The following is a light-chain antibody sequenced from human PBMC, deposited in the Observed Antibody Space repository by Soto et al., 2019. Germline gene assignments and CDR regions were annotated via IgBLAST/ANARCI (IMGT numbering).Light chain of an antibody. Sequence: QSALTQPPSASGSPGQSVTISCTGTNSDVGGYNYVPWYQQYPGKAPRLIIYEVSERPSGVPDRFSGSKSGNTASLTVSGLQTADEADYYCSSYAGSNWYVFGTGTKSPS. CDR1: NSDVGGYNY. CDR3: SSYAGSNWYV. CDR2: EVS. J-gene: IGLJ1*01. V-gene: IGLV2-8*01.